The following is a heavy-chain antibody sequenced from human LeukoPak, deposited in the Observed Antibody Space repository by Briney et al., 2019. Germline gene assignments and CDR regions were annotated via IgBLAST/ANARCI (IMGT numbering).Heavy chain of an antibody. CDR2: IYYSGST. V-gene: IGHV4-59*12. CDR1: GGSISSYY. D-gene: IGHD1-1*01. CDR3: ARGNWNDRKYFDY. J-gene: IGHJ4*02. Sequence: PSETLSLTCTVSGGSISSYYWSWIRQPPGKGLEWIGYIYYSGSTNYNPSLKSRVTISVDTSKNQFSLKLSSVTAADTAVYYCARGNWNDRKYFDYWGQGTLVTVSS.